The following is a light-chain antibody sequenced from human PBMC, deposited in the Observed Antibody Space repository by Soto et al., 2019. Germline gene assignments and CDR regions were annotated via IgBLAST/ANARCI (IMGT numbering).Light chain of an antibody. CDR1: QSVRTN. Sequence: EVMMTQFPDTVSVTPGETVTLSCGASQSVRTNLAWYQQRPGQAPRLLIHYSSTRATGIPARFSGSGSGTEFSLTISSLQSEDFAVYYCQQYNNWPPITFGQGTRLEN. CDR2: YSS. CDR3: QQYNNWPPIT. J-gene: IGKJ5*01. V-gene: IGKV3-15*01.